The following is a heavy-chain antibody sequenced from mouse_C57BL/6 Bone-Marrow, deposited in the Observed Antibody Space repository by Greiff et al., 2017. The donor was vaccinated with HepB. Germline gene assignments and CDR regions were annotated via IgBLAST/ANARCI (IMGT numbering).Heavy chain of an antibody. D-gene: IGHD1-2*01. V-gene: IGHV5-9*01. J-gene: IGHJ2*01. CDR1: GFTFSSYT. CDR2: ISGGGGNT. Sequence: EVHLVESGGGLVKPGGSLKLSCAASGFTFSSYTMSWVRQTPEKRLEWVATISGGGGNTYYPDSVKGRFTISRDNAKNTLYLQMSSLRSEDTALYYCARFDTTAPFDYWGQGTTLTVSS. CDR3: ARFDTTAPFDY.